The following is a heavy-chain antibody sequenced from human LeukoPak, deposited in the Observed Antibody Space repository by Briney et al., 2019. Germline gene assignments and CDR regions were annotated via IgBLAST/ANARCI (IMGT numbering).Heavy chain of an antibody. Sequence: GGSLRLSCAASGFTFSSYAMSWVRQAPGKGLEWVSTISGRGDNTYYADSVKGRFPISRDNSKITLYLQMNRLRGEDTVVYYCAKGSSSWYGDAFDIWGQGTMVTVSS. CDR3: AKGSSSWYGDAFDI. CDR2: ISGRGDNT. V-gene: IGHV3-23*01. D-gene: IGHD6-13*01. J-gene: IGHJ3*02. CDR1: GFTFSSYA.